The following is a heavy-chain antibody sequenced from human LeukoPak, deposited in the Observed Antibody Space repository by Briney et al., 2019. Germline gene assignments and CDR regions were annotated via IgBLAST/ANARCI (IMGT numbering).Heavy chain of an antibody. CDR1: GGSISSGSYY. V-gene: IGHV4-31*03. CDR2: IYYSGST. J-gene: IGHJ2*01. Sequence: SETLSLTCTVSGGSISSGSYYWSWIRQHPGKGLEWIGYIYYSGSTYYNPSLKSRLTISIDTSKSQFSLKVNSVTAADTAVYFCARETDYGPSWDLWGRGTLVTVSS. CDR3: ARETDYGPSWDL. D-gene: IGHD4-17*01.